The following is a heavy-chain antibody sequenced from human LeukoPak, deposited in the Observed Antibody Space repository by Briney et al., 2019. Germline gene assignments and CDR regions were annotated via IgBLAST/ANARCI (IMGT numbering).Heavy chain of an antibody. CDR1: GLTSSTIW. D-gene: IGHD3-22*01. CDR3: ARDSRGPDY. Sequence: PGGSLRLSCAASGLTSSTIWMSWVRQAPGRGLDWVAVVSYDGSDKYYADSVKGRFTISRDNSKNTMYLQMTGLRVEDTAVYYCARDSRGPDYWGQGALVTVSS. CDR2: VSYDGSDK. V-gene: IGHV3-30*03. J-gene: IGHJ4*02.